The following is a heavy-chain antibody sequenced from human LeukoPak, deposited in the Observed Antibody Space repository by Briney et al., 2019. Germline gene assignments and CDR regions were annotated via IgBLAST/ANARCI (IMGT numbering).Heavy chain of an antibody. J-gene: IGHJ4*02. CDR2: IGSSDNRI. CDR1: GFTLNDYY. Sequence: PGGSLRLSCAASGFTLNDYYMSWIRQAPGKGLEWVSDIGSSDNRISYADSVKGRFTISRDIAKNSLHLQVNSLRAEDTAVYYCAREIVAGTFDSWGQGTLVTVSS. V-gene: IGHV3-11*01. CDR3: AREIVAGTFDS. D-gene: IGHD6-19*01.